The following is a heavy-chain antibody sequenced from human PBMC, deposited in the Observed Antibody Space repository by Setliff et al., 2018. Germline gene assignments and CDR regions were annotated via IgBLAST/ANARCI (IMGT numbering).Heavy chain of an antibody. CDR1: GFTFSSYG. CDR2: IWYDGSNK. J-gene: IGHJ5*02. V-gene: IGHV3-33*06. D-gene: IGHD3-22*01. CDR3: AKDQVEGLYDSSGYYYNWFDP. Sequence: PGGSLRLSCAASGFTFSSYGMHWVRQAPGKGLEWVAVIWYDGSNKYYADSVKGRFTISRDNSKNTLYLQMNSLRAEDTAVYYCAKDQVEGLYDSSGYYYNWFDPWGQGTLVTVSS.